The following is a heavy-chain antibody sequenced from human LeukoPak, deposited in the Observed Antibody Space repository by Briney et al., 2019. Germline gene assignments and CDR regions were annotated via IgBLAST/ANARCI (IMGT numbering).Heavy chain of an antibody. CDR2: IYYSGTT. CDR1: GGSMSSGAYY. CDR3: ARDYNGYNRLDY. V-gene: IGHV4-31*03. D-gene: IGHD5-24*01. J-gene: IGHJ4*02. Sequence: SETLSLTCTVSGGSMSSGAYYWTWIRQYPGKGLEWIGYIYYSGTTYYNPSLKSRITISVDTSKDQFSLRLSSVTAADTAVYYCARDYNGYNRLDYWGQGTLVTVSS.